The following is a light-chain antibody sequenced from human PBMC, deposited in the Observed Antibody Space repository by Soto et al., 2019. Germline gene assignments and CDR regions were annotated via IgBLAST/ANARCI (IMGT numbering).Light chain of an antibody. CDR1: SSNIGNNY. V-gene: IGLV1-51*01. Sequence: QAVLTQPPSVSAAPGQKVIISCSGSSSNIGNNYVSWYQQLPGTAPKLLIYDNNKRPSGIPDRFSGSKSGTSATLGITGLQTGDEADYYCGTWDSSLSAAVVFGGGTKLTVL. CDR2: DNN. J-gene: IGLJ2*01. CDR3: GTWDSSLSAAVV.